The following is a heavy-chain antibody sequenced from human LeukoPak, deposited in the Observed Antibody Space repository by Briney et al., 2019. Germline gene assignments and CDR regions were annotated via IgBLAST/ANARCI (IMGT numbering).Heavy chain of an antibody. CDR1: GLTFSSYG. J-gene: IGHJ4*02. D-gene: IGHD2-21*02. Sequence: GGSLRLSCAASGLTFSSYGMHWVRLAPGKGLEWVAVISYDGSNKYYADSVKGRFTISRDNSKNTLYLQMNSLRAEDTAVYYCAKAPTGYCGGDCYIDYWGQGTLVTVSS. V-gene: IGHV3-30*18. CDR3: AKAPTGYCGGDCYIDY. CDR2: ISYDGSNK.